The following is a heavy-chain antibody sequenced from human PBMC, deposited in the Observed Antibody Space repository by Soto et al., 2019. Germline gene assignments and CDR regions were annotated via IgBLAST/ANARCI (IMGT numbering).Heavy chain of an antibody. CDR3: ARGFFDWFVALNYYYYGMDV. V-gene: IGHV4-34*01. J-gene: IGHJ6*02. D-gene: IGHD3-9*01. CDR2: INHSGST. CDR1: GGSFSGYY. Sequence: PSETLSLTCAVYGGSFSGYYWSWIRQPPGKGLEWIGEINHSGSTNYNPSLKSRVTISVDTSKNQFSLKLSSVTAADTAAYYCARGFFDWFVALNYYYYGMDVWGQGTTVTVSS.